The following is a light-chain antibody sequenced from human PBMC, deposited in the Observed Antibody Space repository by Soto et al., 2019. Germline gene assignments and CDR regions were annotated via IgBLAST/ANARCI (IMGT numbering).Light chain of an antibody. Sequence: EIVLTQSPDTLSLTPGERATLSCGASQSVDSSYVAWYQQKPGLAPRLLMFDASSRANGIPDRFRGSGSGTGFTLTISRLEPEDFAVYYCQHYGNSPLTFGQGTRLEIK. J-gene: IGKJ5*01. CDR3: QHYGNSPLT. V-gene: IGKV3D-20*01. CDR2: DAS. CDR1: QSVDSSY.